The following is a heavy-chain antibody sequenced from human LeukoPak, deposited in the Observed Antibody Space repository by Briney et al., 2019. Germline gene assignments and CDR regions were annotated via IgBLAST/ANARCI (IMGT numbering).Heavy chain of an antibody. J-gene: IGHJ4*02. Sequence: SETLSLTCTVSGGSISSSRYYWGWIRQPPGKGLEWIGSTYYSGSTYYNPALKSRVTISVDTSKNQFPLKLSSVTTADTAVYYCARHQYYDSSGFLGYWGQGTLVTVSS. CDR2: TYYSGST. CDR1: GGSISSSRYY. D-gene: IGHD3-22*01. V-gene: IGHV4-39*01. CDR3: ARHQYYDSSGFLGY.